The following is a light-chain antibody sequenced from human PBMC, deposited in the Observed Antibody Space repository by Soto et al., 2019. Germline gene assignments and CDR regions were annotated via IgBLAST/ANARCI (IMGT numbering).Light chain of an antibody. CDR3: LQVYSFPRT. J-gene: IGKJ1*01. CDR1: QSISSY. CDR2: AAS. V-gene: IGKV1-39*01. Sequence: DIQMTQSPSSLSASVGDRVTITCRASQSISSYLNWYQQKPGKAPQYLIQAASILQSGVPSRFSGSGSGTEFILTINNLQPEDFASYFCLQVYSFPRTVGLGTKVDIK.